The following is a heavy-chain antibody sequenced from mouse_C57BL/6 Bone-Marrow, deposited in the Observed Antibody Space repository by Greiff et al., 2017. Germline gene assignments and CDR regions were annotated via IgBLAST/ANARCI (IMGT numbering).Heavy chain of an antibody. CDR2: IYPGDGDT. CDR3: ARERCFDY. Sequence: VKLQESGPELVKPGASVKISCKASGYAFSRSWMNWVKQRPGTGLEWIGRIYPGDGDTNYNGKFKGKATLTADKSSSTAYMQLSSLTSEDSAVYFCARERCFDYWVQGTTLTVSS. V-gene: IGHV1-82*01. CDR1: GYAFSRSW. J-gene: IGHJ2*01.